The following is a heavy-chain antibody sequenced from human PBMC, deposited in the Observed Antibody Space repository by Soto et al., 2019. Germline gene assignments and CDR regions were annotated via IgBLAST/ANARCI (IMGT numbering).Heavy chain of an antibody. CDR1: GDSLSTYY. V-gene: IGHV4-4*07. CDR2: IHDTGRT. D-gene: IGHD3-16*02. CDR3: ARESVSGTYRFDS. J-gene: IGHJ4*02. Sequence: LSLPCTVSGDSLSTYYWSWIRQPAGGRLEWIGRIHDTGRTNYNPSLKSRVTMSVDTSKNQFSLRVNSVTAADTAVYYCARESVSGTYRFDSWGQGTLVTVSS.